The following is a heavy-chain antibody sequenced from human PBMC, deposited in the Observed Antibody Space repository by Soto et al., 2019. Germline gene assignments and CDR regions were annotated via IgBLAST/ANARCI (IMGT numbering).Heavy chain of an antibody. CDR1: GFSLSTGGVG. Sequence: QITLEESGPTRVKPAQTLTLTCTFSGFSLSTGGVGVGWLRQPPGKALERLALIYWDDDKRYSPSLRSRLTISKDTSRNQVVLTMTNVDPVDTDTYYCAHRAVLQGNWNGGYFDFWGQGALVTVSS. D-gene: IGHD1-1*01. CDR2: IYWDDDK. V-gene: IGHV2-5*02. CDR3: AHRAVLQGNWNGGYFDF. J-gene: IGHJ4*02.